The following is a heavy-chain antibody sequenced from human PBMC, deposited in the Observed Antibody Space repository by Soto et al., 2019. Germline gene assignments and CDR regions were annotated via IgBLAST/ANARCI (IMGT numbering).Heavy chain of an antibody. D-gene: IGHD2-21*02. J-gene: IGHJ4*02. Sequence: EEQMLESGGGWVQPGGSLRLSCAASGFTFGVYAMNWVRQAPGKGLEWVSFISVGGGNTYYSDSVRGRFTISRDDSAKTLFLQMNRLSPDDTAVYYCAKEPTPFQGFCGGGYCPLHGWGQGTLVTVSS. CDR2: ISVGGGNT. CDR1: GFTFGVYA. CDR3: AKEPTPFQGFCGGGYCPLHG. V-gene: IGHV3-23*01.